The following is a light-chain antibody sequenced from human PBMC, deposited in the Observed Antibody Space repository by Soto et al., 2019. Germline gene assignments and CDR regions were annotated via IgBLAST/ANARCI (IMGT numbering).Light chain of an antibody. CDR3: QQYGSSPLT. CDR1: QSVSSSY. CDR2: GAS. J-gene: IGKJ4*01. Sequence: EIVLTQSPATLSSSPGERATLSCRASQSVSSSYLAWYQQKPGQAPRLLIYGASSRATGIPDRFSGSGSGTDFTLTISRLEPEDFAVYYCQQYGSSPLTFGGGTKVDI. V-gene: IGKV3-20*01.